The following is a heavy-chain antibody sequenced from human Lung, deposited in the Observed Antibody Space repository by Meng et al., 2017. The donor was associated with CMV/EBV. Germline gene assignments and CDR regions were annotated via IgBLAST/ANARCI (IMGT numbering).Heavy chain of an antibody. Sequence: GSLRLXXIVSGGSISSGDYYWGWIRQSPGKALEWIGSVYYTGRAAYSPSLKNRVTISVDTSRNQFSLNLHSVTAADTALYYCAKQGARSVETTMVPYGEFDYWGQGXLVTVSS. CDR1: GGSISSGDYY. CDR2: VYYTGRA. J-gene: IGHJ4*02. D-gene: IGHD5-18*01. CDR3: AKQGARSVETTMVPYGEFDY. V-gene: IGHV4-39*01.